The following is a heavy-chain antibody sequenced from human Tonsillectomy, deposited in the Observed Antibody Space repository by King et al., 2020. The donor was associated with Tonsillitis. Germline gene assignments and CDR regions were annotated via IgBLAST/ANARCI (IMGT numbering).Heavy chain of an antibody. CDR2: IYPGDSDT. CDR1: GYSFTSYW. V-gene: IGHV5-51*01. D-gene: IGHD3-22*01. CDR3: ARQRRYYYDSSAYQI. Sequence: VQLVQSGAEVKKPGESLKISCKGSGYSFTSYWIGWVRQMPGKGLEWMGIIYPGDSDTRYSPSFQGQVTISADKSISTAYLQWSSLKASDTAMYYCARQRRYYYDSSAYQIWGQGTMVTVSS. J-gene: IGHJ3*02.